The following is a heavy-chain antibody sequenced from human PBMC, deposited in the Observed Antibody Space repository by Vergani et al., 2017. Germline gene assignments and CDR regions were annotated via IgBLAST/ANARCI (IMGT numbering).Heavy chain of an antibody. V-gene: IGHV1-2*02. CDR1: GYTFTGYY. CDR3: AVNGVYWSSTSCYTRSRYGMDV. CDR2: INPNSGGT. J-gene: IGHJ6*02. D-gene: IGHD2-2*02. Sequence: QVQLVQSGAEVKKPGASVKVSCKASGYTFTGYYMHWVRQAPGQGLEWMGWINPNSGGTNYAQKFQGRVTMTRDTSISTAYMELSRLRSDDTAVYYCAVNGVYWSSTSCYTRSRYGMDVWGQGTTVTVSS.